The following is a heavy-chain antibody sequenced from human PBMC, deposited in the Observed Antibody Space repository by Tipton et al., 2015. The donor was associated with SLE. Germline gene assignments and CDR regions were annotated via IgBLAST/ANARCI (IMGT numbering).Heavy chain of an antibody. CDR2: ISSNGGST. V-gene: IGHV3-64D*06. Sequence: SLRLSCSASGFTFNEYALQWVRQAPRKGLEYVSAISSNGGSTYYADSVKGRFIISRDNSKNTVYLQMSSLRGDDTAVYYCVKPDEYCTGGNCFSPFYYGMDVWGQGTTVTVSS. CDR1: GFTFNEYA. D-gene: IGHD2-8*02. CDR3: VKPDEYCTGGNCFSPFYYGMDV. J-gene: IGHJ6*02.